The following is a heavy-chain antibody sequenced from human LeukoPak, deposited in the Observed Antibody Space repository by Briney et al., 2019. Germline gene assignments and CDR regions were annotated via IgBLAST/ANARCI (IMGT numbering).Heavy chain of an antibody. CDR1: GFTFSSYW. V-gene: IGHV3-74*01. Sequence: PGGSLRLSCAASGFTFSSYWMHWVRQAPGKGLVWVSRINSDGSSTSYADSVKGRFTISRDNAKNTLYLQMNSLRAEDTAVYYCARYITVTDAFDIWGQGTMATVSS. D-gene: IGHD4-17*01. CDR3: ARYITVTDAFDI. J-gene: IGHJ3*02. CDR2: INSDGSST.